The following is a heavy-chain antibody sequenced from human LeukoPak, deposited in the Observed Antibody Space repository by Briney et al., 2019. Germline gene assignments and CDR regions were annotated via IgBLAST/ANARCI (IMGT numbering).Heavy chain of an antibody. V-gene: IGHV3-48*03. CDR2: ISGSGNTI. Sequence: RTGGSLRLSCAASGFTFSSFEMNWVRQAPGKGLEWVSYISGSGNTIYYADSVKGRLTISRDNAKNSLYLQMNSLRAEDTAVYYCAQRFDYWGQGTLVTVSS. J-gene: IGHJ4*02. CDR3: AQRFDY. CDR1: GFTFSSFE. D-gene: IGHD1-1*01.